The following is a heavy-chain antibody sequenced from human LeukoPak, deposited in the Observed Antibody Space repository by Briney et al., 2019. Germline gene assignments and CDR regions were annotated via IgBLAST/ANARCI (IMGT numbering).Heavy chain of an antibody. Sequence: SETLSLTCTVSGGSISSYYWSWIRQPAGKGLESIGHISTSGSTNYNPSLKSRVTMSVDTSKNQFSLKLSSVTAADTAVYYCARVRVYGSGNKQNWFDPWGQGTLVTVSS. CDR1: GGSISSYY. J-gene: IGHJ5*02. CDR3: ARVRVYGSGNKQNWFDP. V-gene: IGHV4-4*07. D-gene: IGHD3-10*01. CDR2: ISTSGST.